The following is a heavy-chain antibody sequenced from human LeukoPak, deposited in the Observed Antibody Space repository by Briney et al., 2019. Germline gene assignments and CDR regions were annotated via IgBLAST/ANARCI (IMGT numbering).Heavy chain of an antibody. J-gene: IGHJ4*02. Sequence: GGSLRLSCAASGFTLRGYGMHWVRQAPGKGLEWVAFIRYDGSNKYYADSVKGRFTISRDNSKNTLYLQMNSLRAEDTAVYYCAKIGDYYDSSGYSGIPHEYFDYWGQGTLVTVSS. D-gene: IGHD3-22*01. CDR1: GFTLRGYG. CDR2: IRYDGSNK. V-gene: IGHV3-30*02. CDR3: AKIGDYYDSSGYSGIPHEYFDY.